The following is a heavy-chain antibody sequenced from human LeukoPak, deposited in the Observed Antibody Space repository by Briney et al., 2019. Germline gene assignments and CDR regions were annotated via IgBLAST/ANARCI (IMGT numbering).Heavy chain of an antibody. CDR3: ARGGLDYGDYMGAFDI. V-gene: IGHV4-61*02. J-gene: IGHJ3*02. CDR1: GGSISSGSYC. D-gene: IGHD4-17*01. CDR2: IYTSGST. Sequence: SETLSLTCTVSGGSISSGSYCWSWIRQPAGKGLEWIGRIYTSGSTNYNPSLKSRVTISVDTSKNQFSLKLSSVTAADTAVYYCARGGLDYGDYMGAFDIWGQGTMVTVSS.